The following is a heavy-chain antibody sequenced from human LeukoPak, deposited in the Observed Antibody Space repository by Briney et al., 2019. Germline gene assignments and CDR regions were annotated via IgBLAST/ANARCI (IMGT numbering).Heavy chain of an antibody. Sequence: PGGSLRLSCAASGFTFSSYGISWVRQAPGKGLEWVTAISGSGGSTYYADSVKGRFTISRDNSKNTLYLQMNSLRAEDTAVYYCAKEVVTGIRYFDYWGQGTLVTVSS. V-gene: IGHV3-23*01. CDR2: ISGSGGST. J-gene: IGHJ4*02. CDR3: AKEVVTGIRYFDY. D-gene: IGHD2-21*02. CDR1: GFTFSSYG.